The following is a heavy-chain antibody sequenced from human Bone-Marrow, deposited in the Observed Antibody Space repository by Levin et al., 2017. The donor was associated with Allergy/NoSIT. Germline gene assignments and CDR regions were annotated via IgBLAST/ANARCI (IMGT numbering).Heavy chain of an antibody. J-gene: IGHJ4*02. CDR1: GFTFSSYW. V-gene: IGHV3-7*03. D-gene: IGHD2-2*01. CDR3: ATSHDAAAND. CDR2: IKQDGSEK. Sequence: SCAASGFTFSSYWMTWVRQAPGKGLEWVANIKQDGSEKYYVDSVKGRFTISRDNAKKSLYLQMNDLRTEDTAVYYCATSHDAAANDWGQGTLVTVSS.